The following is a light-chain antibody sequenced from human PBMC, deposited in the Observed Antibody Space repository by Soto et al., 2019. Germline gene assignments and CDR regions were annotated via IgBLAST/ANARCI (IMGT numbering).Light chain of an antibody. Sequence: EIVLTQSPVTLSLSPGERATLSCRASQSVSSSYLAWYQQKPGQAPRLLIYGASTRATGIPARFSGSGSGTEFTLTISSLQSEDFAVYYCQQYNNWPITFAQGTRLEIK. V-gene: IGKV3-15*01. CDR3: QQYNNWPIT. J-gene: IGKJ5*01. CDR1: QSVSSSY. CDR2: GAS.